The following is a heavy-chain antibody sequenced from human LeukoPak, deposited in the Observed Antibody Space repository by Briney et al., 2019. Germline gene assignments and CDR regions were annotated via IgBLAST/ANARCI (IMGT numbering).Heavy chain of an antibody. CDR1: GFTFSSYA. CDR3: ASCPDRGTTVTTWVGIGDY. V-gene: IGHV3-48*04. Sequence: SGGSLRLSCAASGFTFSSYAMSWVRQAPGKGLEWVSYISSSGSTIYYADSVKGRFTISRDNAKNSLYLQMNSLRAEDTAVYYCASCPDRGTTVTTWVGIGDYWGQGTLVTVSS. CDR2: ISSSGSTI. J-gene: IGHJ4*02. D-gene: IGHD4-17*01.